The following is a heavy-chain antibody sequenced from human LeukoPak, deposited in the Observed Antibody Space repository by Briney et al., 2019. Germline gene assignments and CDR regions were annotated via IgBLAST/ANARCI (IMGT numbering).Heavy chain of an antibody. V-gene: IGHV1-46*01. CDR1: GYTFTNYY. D-gene: IGHD2-8*01. Sequence: ASVKVSCKASGYTFTNYYMHWVRQAPGQGLEWMGIIDLSGGSTNYAQRFQGRVTMTRDMSTSTVYMELSSLRSEDTAVCYCARAERKRRDIVLMVYAISFDYWGQGTLVTVSS. CDR2: IDLSGGST. CDR3: ARAERKRRDIVLMVYAISFDY. J-gene: IGHJ4*02.